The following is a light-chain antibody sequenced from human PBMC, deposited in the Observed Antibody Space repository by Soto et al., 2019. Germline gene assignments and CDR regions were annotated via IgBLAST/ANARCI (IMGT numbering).Light chain of an antibody. V-gene: IGLV1-44*01. Sequence: QSVLTQPPSASGTPGQRVTISCSGSSSNIGSNTVSWYQHLPGTAPKLLICSNNQRPSGVPDRFSGSKSGTSASLAISGLQSEDEADYYCAAWDDTLNGLYVFGTGTKVTVL. CDR3: AAWDDTLNGLYV. J-gene: IGLJ1*01. CDR1: SSNIGSNT. CDR2: SNN.